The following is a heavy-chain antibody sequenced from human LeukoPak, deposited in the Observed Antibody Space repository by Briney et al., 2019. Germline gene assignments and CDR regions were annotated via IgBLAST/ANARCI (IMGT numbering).Heavy chain of an antibody. CDR3: ARVGGYKYDTTAYYYFDV. D-gene: IGHD3-22*01. CDR1: GGFISRFY. J-gene: IGHJ4*02. V-gene: IGHV4-4*07. CDR2: IYPSGST. Sequence: SETLSLTCTVSGGFISRFYWSWIRQPAGKGLEWVGRIYPSGSTNYNPSLKSRVTMSVDTSKNQFSLNLSSVTAADTAVYYCARVGGYKYDTTAYYYFDVCGQGTLVTVSS.